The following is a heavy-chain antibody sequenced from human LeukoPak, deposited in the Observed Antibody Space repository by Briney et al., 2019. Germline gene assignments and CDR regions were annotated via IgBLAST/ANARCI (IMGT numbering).Heavy chain of an antibody. CDR3: VRDPDALDY. CDR2: ITRSSSPI. D-gene: IGHD2-2*01. Sequence: GGSLRLSCVASGFTFSTYSMNWVRQAPGKGLEWVSYITRSSSPIHYADSVKGRFTISRDNAKNSLYLQMDSLRAEDTAVYYCVRDPDALDYWGRGTLVTVSS. V-gene: IGHV3-48*01. J-gene: IGHJ4*02. CDR1: GFTFSTYS.